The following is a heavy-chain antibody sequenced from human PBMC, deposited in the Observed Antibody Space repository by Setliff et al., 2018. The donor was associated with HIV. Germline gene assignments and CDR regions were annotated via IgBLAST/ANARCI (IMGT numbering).Heavy chain of an antibody. D-gene: IGHD3-10*01. CDR3: ARVGGSGTYSTLDY. Sequence: ASVKVSCKASGYTFTRHHVHWVRQAPGQGLEWMGIINPSGGSTSYAQKLQGRFTLTSDTSTDTVYMELRSLRSEDSAVYYCARVGGSGTYSTLDYWGQGTTVTVSS. CDR1: GYTFTRHH. J-gene: IGHJ6*02. CDR2: INPSGGST. V-gene: IGHV1-46*04.